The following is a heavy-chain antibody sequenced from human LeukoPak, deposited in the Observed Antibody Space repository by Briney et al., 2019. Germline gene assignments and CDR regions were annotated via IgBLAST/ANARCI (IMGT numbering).Heavy chain of an antibody. CDR1: GFTFSSYA. CDR3: ATNAPSLRFLGWLLSY. Sequence: GGSLRLSCAASGFTFSSYAMSWVRQAPGKGLEWVSAISGSGGSTYYADSVKGRFTISRDNSKNTLYLQIDSLRAEDTAVYYCATNAPSLRFLGWLLSYWGQGTLVTVSS. V-gene: IGHV3-23*01. J-gene: IGHJ4*02. CDR2: ISGSGGST. D-gene: IGHD3-3*01.